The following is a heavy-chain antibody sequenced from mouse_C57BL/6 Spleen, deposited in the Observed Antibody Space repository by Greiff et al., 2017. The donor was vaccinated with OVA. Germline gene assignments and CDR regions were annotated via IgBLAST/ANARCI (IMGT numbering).Heavy chain of an antibody. D-gene: IGHD2-3*01. CDR2: ISSGGSYT. J-gene: IGHJ3*01. CDR3: ARLYDGYCFAY. Sequence: EVKLEESGGDLVKPGGSLKLSCAASGFTFSSYGMSWVRQTPDKRLEWVATISSGGSYTYYPDSVKGRFTISRDNAKNTLYLQMSSLKSEDTAMYYCARLYDGYCFAYWGQGTLVTVSA. CDR1: GFTFSSYG. V-gene: IGHV5-6*02.